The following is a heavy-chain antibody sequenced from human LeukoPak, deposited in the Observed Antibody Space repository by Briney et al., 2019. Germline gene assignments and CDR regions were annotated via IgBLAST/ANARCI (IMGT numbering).Heavy chain of an antibody. D-gene: IGHD3-10*01. J-gene: IGHJ4*02. CDR1: GFTFSSYA. Sequence: GGSPRLSCAASGFTFSSYAMSWVRQAPGKGLEWVSAISGSGGSTYYADSVKGRFTISRDNSKNTLYLQMNSLRAEDTAVYYCAKDPWFGELPALDYWGQGTLVTVSS. V-gene: IGHV3-23*01. CDR2: ISGSGGST. CDR3: AKDPWFGELPALDY.